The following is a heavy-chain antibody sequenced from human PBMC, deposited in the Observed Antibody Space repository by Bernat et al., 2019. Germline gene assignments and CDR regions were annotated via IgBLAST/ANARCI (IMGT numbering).Heavy chain of an antibody. CDR2: INYSGST. J-gene: IGHJ4*02. CDR3: ARDRSSSNYGFDY. V-gene: IGHV4-30-4*01. Sequence: QVQLQESGPGLVKPSQTLSLTCTVSGGSISSGDYYWSWIRQPPGKGLEWIGYINYSGSTYYNPSLKSRVTISVDTSKNQFSLKLSSVTAADTAVYYCARDRSSSNYGFDYWGQGTLVTVSS. D-gene: IGHD4-17*01. CDR1: GGSISSGDYY.